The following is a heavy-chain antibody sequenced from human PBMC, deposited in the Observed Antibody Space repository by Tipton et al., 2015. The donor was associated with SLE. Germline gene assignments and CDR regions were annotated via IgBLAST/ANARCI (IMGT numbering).Heavy chain of an antibody. CDR1: GFTVSSNY. D-gene: IGHD6-19*01. Sequence: SLRLSCAASGFTVSSNYMSWVRQAPGKGLEWVSVIYSGGSTYYADSVKGRFTISRNNSKNKLYLQMNSLSAEDTAVYYCARASSVGFLDIWGQGTMVTVSS. V-gene: IGHV3-53*04. J-gene: IGHJ3*02. CDR2: IYSGGST. CDR3: ARASSVGFLDI.